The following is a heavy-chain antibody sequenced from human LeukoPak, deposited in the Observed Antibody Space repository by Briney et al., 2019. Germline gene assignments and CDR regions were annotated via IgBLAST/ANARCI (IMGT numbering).Heavy chain of an antibody. CDR1: GFTFSSYW. J-gene: IGHJ4*02. CDR2: ISGSGSDT. CDR3: GRSPPGSIDS. V-gene: IGHV3-11*06. Sequence: PGGSLRLSCVASGFTFSSYWMSWIRQAPGKGLEWVSYISGSGSDTKYADSVKGRFTVSRDNAKNSLYLQMNSLRGEDTAVYYCGRSPPGSIDSWGQGTLVTVSS. D-gene: IGHD1-1*01.